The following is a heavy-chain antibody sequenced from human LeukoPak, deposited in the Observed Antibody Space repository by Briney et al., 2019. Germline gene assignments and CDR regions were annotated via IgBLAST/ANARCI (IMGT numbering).Heavy chain of an antibody. Sequence: PGGSLRLSCAASGFTFSSYAMHWVRQAPGKGLEWVAVISYDGSNKYYADSVKGRFTISRDNAKKSLYLQMNSLRAEDTALYYCAKDKGTAAAQRAFDIWGQGTMVTVFS. CDR2: ISYDGSNK. CDR3: AKDKGTAAAQRAFDI. V-gene: IGHV3-30-3*01. D-gene: IGHD6-13*01. J-gene: IGHJ3*02. CDR1: GFTFSSYA.